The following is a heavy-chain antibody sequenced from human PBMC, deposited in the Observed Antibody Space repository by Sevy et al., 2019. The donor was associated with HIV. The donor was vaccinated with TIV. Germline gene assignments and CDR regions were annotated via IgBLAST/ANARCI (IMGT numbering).Heavy chain of an antibody. CDR1: GYTFTTYG. D-gene: IGHD6-6*01. V-gene: IGHV1-18*01. Sequence: ASVKVSCKASGYTFTTYGIIWVRQAPGQRLEWVGWISTYNGVTNYTPSLQGRVTLTTDTSTNTAYMELRSLRSDDPAVYFCSRDDRDGTSSWVEDHWGQGTLVTVSS. CDR3: SRDDRDGTSSWVEDH. J-gene: IGHJ4*02. CDR2: ISTYNGVT.